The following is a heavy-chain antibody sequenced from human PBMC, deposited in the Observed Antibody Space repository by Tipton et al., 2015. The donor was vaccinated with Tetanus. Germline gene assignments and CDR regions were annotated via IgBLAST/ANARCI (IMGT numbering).Heavy chain of an antibody. D-gene: IGHD2-15*01. CDR3: TSQRGYCSGGSCYSFWSAAFDI. J-gene: IGHJ3*02. V-gene: IGHV3-49*03. CDR2: IRSKAYGGTT. CDR1: GYTFGDYA. Sequence: SLRLSCTASGYTFGDYAMSWFRQAPGKGLEWVGFIRSKAYGGTTEYAASVKGRFTISRDDSKSIAYLQMNSLKTEDTAVYYCTSQRGYCSGGSCYSFWSAAFDIWGQGTMVTVSS.